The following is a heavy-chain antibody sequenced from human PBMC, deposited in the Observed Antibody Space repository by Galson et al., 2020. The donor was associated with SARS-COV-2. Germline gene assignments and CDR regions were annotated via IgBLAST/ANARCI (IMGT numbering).Heavy chain of an antibody. D-gene: IGHD1-26*01. CDR1: GFNFNNYA. Sequence: GESLKISCAASGFNFNNYAMSWVRQAPGKGPEWVSTTSSSGRSTFYADSVKGRFTISRDNPKNTLYLQMNSLRAEDTAVYYCAKDRHYSGSYFAEGFVYWGQGTLGTVSS. J-gene: IGHJ4*02. V-gene: IGHV3-23*01. CDR2: TSSSGRST. CDR3: AKDRHYSGSYFAEGFVY.